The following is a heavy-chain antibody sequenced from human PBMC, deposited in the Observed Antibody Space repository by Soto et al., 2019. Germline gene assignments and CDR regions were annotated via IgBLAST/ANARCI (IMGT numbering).Heavy chain of an antibody. J-gene: IGHJ5*02. CDR2: IYYSGSS. CDR3: ARQAGYGSGGRCYSNWFDP. Sequence: SETLSLTCTVSSDSFSSGDYFWSWIRQTPEKGLEWIAYIYYSGSSHYNPSLKSRFTISIDTSRKQFSLTLRSVTAADTAVYYCARQAGYGSGGRCYSNWFDPWGQAILVNVS. D-gene: IGHD2-15*01. V-gene: IGHV4-30-4*01. CDR1: SDSFSSGDYF.